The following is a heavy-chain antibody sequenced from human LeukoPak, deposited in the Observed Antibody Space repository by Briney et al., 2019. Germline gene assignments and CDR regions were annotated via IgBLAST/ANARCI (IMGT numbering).Heavy chain of an antibody. CDR1: GYTFIGYY. CDR2: INPNSGGT. Sequence: GASVKVSCKASGYTFIGYYMHWVRQAPGQGLECMGWINPNSGGTNYAQKFQGRVTITRDTSISTAYMELSRLRSDDTAVYYCARDRVTLTTFQYDWFDPWGQGTLVTVSS. V-gene: IGHV1-2*02. D-gene: IGHD2-21*02. CDR3: ARDRVTLTTFQYDWFDP. J-gene: IGHJ5*02.